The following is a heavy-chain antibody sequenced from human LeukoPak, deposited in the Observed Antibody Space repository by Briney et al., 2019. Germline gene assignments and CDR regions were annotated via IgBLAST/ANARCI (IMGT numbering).Heavy chain of an antibody. J-gene: IGHJ6*02. Sequence: GSLRLSCAASGFTFSSYSMNWVRQPPGKGLEWIGEINHSGSTNYNPSLKSRVTISVDTSKNQFSLKLSSVTAADTAVYYCARDPGYSGYDYYGMDVWGQGTTVTVSS. V-gene: IGHV4-34*01. CDR3: ARDPGYSGYDYYGMDV. CDR1: GFTFSSYS. D-gene: IGHD5-12*01. CDR2: INHSGST.